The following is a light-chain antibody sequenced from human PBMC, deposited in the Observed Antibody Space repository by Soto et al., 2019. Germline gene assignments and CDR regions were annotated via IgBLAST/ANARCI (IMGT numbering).Light chain of an antibody. CDR2: DAS. CDR1: QTVRNNY. J-gene: IGKJ4*01. V-gene: IGKV3-20*01. CDR3: QQFSSYPLT. Sequence: EFVLTQSLCTLSLSPGERATLSCRASQTVRNNYLAWYQQKPGQAPRLLIYDASSRATGIPDRFSGGGSGTDFTLTICRLEPEDFAVYYCQQFSSYPLTFGGVTKVAIK.